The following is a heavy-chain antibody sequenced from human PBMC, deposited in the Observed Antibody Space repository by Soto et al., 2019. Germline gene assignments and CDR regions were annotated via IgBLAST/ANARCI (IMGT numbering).Heavy chain of an antibody. CDR2: ISAYNGNT. Sequence: GASVKVSCKASGYTFTIYGIIWVRQAPGQGLEWMGWISAYNGNTNYAQKLQGRVTMTTDTSTSTAYMELRSLRSDDTAVYYCAREREDQYGDYSLDAFDIWGQGTMVTVSS. CDR1: GYTFTIYG. J-gene: IGHJ3*02. D-gene: IGHD4-17*01. V-gene: IGHV1-18*01. CDR3: AREREDQYGDYSLDAFDI.